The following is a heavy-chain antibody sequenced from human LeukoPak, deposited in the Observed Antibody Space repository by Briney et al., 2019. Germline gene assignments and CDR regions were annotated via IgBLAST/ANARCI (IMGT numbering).Heavy chain of an antibody. Sequence: ASVKVSCKASGYTFTGYYMHWVRQAPGQGLEWTGWINPNSGGTNYAQKFQGRVTMTRDTSISTAYMELSRLRSDDTAVYYCARDQVEGRYYYDSSGYSWYYYYMDVWGKGTTVTISS. CDR3: ARDQVEGRYYYDSSGYSWYYYYMDV. D-gene: IGHD3-22*01. CDR1: GYTFTGYY. CDR2: INPNSGGT. J-gene: IGHJ6*03. V-gene: IGHV1-2*02.